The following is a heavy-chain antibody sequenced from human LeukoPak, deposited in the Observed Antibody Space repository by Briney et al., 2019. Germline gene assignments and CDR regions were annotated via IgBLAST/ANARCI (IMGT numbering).Heavy chain of an antibody. CDR1: GYTFTSYD. V-gene: IGHV1-8*01. Sequence: ASVRDSCLPAGYTFTSYDSNWVGQAAGQRLDWMEWMNPNSGNTGYAQKFQGRVTMTTNTSISTAYMELSSLRSEDTAVYYCASVLGYSYGSNWFDPWGQGTLVTVSS. CDR3: ASVLGYSYGSNWFDP. J-gene: IGHJ5*02. CDR2: MNPNSGNT. D-gene: IGHD5-18*01.